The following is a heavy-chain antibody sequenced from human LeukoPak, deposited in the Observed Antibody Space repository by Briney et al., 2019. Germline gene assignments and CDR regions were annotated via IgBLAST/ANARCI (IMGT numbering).Heavy chain of an antibody. J-gene: IGHJ4*02. CDR2: ITSSGSAI. CDR1: GFTFSRYS. D-gene: IGHD1-26*01. V-gene: IGHV3-48*01. Sequence: GGSLRLSCAASGFTFSRYSMNWVRQAPGKGLEWLSYITSSGSAIYYAGSVRGRFTISRDNAKKSLYLQMNSLRAEDTAVYYCASQWELHPAFWGQGTLVTVSS. CDR3: ASQWELHPAF.